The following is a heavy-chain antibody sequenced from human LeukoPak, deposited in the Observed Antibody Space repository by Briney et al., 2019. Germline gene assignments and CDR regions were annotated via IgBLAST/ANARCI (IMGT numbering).Heavy chain of an antibody. D-gene: IGHD3-16*02. J-gene: IGHJ4*02. Sequence: GGSLRLSCAASGFTFSSYAMSWVRQAPGKGLEWVSSISGSAGSTYYADSVKGRFTISRDNAKKSLYLQMNSLRDEDTAVYYCARDFFAFGGVIALLDYWGQGTLVTVSS. CDR3: ARDFFAFGGVIALLDY. CDR2: ISGSAGST. V-gene: IGHV3-23*01. CDR1: GFTFSSYA.